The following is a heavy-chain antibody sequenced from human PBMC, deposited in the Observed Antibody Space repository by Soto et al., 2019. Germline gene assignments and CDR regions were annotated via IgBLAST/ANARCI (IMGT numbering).Heavy chain of an antibody. J-gene: IGHJ4*02. CDR1: GGTFSSYA. D-gene: IGHD4-4*01. V-gene: IGHV1-69*13. CDR2: IIPIFGTA. Sequence: SVKVSCKASGGTFSSYAISWVRQAPGQGLEWMGGIIPIFGTANYAQKFQGRVTITADESTSTAYMELSSLRSEDTAVYYCARDRSIYSNSGYYFDYWGQGTLVTVSS. CDR3: ARDRSIYSNSGYYFDY.